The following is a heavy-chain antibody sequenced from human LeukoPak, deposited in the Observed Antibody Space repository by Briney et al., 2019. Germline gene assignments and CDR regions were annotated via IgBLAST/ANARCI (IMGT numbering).Heavy chain of an antibody. CDR1: GYTFTSYY. J-gene: IGHJ4*02. D-gene: IGHD2-15*01. Sequence: ASVKVSCKASGYTFTSYYMHWVRQAPGHGVEWMGIINPSGGSTSYAQKFQGRVTMTRDTSTSTVYMELSSLGSEDTAVYYCARDPYCSGGSCYSGPPVDYWGQGTLVTVSS. V-gene: IGHV1-46*01. CDR2: INPSGGST. CDR3: ARDPYCSGGSCYSGPPVDY.